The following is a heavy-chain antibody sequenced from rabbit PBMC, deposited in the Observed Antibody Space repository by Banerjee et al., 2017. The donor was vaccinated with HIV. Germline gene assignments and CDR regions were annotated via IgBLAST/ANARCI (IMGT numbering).Heavy chain of an antibody. J-gene: IGHJ4*01. V-gene: IGHV1S40*01. CDR2: IYAGSSGRT. CDR1: GFSLSSGYD. CDR3: ARSTSGYDIGDL. Sequence: QSLEESGGDLVKPGASLTLTCTASGFSLSSGYDMCWVRQAPGKGLEWIACIYAGSSGRTYYASWAKGRFTISKTSSTTVTLQMTSLTAADTATYFCARSTSGYDIGDLWGQGTLVTVS. D-gene: IGHD1-1*01.